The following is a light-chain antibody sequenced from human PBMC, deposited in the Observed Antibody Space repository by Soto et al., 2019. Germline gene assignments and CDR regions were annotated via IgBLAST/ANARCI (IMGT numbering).Light chain of an antibody. J-gene: IGKJ4*01. CDR3: QQYGNAAVT. CDR2: SAS. Sequence: ENVLTQSPGTLSLSPGERATLSCRASETLNSNYFAWYQQRPGQAPRLLIYSASSREPGIPDRFSGSGSGTDFNLTISRLEPEDFAMYYCQQYGNAAVTFGGGTRVEIK. CDR1: ETLNSNY. V-gene: IGKV3-20*01.